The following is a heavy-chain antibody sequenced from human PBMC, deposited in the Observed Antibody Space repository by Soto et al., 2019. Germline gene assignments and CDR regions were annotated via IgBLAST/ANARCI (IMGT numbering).Heavy chain of an antibody. D-gene: IGHD4-17*01. CDR1: GVSISSGGYY. V-gene: IGHV4-31*03. CDR3: ARDPAYGGNRNWFDP. Sequence: QVQLQESGAGLVKPSQTLSLTCTVSGVSISSGGYYWSWIRQHPGKGLEWIGYIYYSGSTYYNPSLKSRVTISVDTSKNQFSLKLSSVTAADTAVYYCARDPAYGGNRNWFDPWGQGTLVTVSS. J-gene: IGHJ5*02. CDR2: IYYSGST.